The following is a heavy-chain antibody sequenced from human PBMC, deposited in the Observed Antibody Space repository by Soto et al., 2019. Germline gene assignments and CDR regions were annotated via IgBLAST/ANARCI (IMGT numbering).Heavy chain of an antibody. Sequence: SETLSLTCNVSGGSISNCFWTWIRQSPEKGLEWIGYMYYNGNINYNPSLKSRVTISIDTSKNQFSLTLKSVSAADTAVYYCASGGNWFDPWGQGVLVTVSS. V-gene: IGHV4-59*01. CDR1: GGSISNCF. CDR2: MYYNGNI. CDR3: ASGGNWFDP. J-gene: IGHJ5*02. D-gene: IGHD3-16*01.